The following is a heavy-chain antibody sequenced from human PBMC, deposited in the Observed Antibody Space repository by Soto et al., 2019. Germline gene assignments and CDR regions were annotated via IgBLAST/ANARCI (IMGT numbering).Heavy chain of an antibody. D-gene: IGHD3-16*02. Sequence: QVQLVQAGAEVKKPGASVKVSCKASGYTFSSYAMHWVRQAPGQRLEWMGWINAGYGNTKYSQKCQGRVTITRDTAASTAYMALSSLRSEDTAVYYCARDIGPRAFDIWGQGTMVTVAS. V-gene: IGHV1-3*01. CDR2: INAGYGNT. CDR1: GYTFSSYA. CDR3: ARDIGPRAFDI. J-gene: IGHJ3*02.